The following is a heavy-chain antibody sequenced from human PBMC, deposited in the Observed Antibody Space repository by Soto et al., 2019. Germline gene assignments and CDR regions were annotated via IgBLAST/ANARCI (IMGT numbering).Heavy chain of an antibody. CDR2: INAGNGNT. V-gene: IGHV1-3*01. J-gene: IGHJ5*02. D-gene: IGHD2-2*01. CDR1: GYTFTSYA. CDR3: AGEARTRGVPAAKGMNWFDP. Sequence: ASVKVSCKASGYTFTSYAMHWVRQAPGQRLEWMGWINAGNGNTKYSQKFQGRVTITRDTSASTAYMELSSLRSEDTAVYYCAGEARTRGVPAAKGMNWFDPWGQGTLVTVSS.